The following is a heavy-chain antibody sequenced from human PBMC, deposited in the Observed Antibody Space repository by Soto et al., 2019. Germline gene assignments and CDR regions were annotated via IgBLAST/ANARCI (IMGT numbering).Heavy chain of an antibody. CDR2: IYSGGST. V-gene: IGHV3-66*01. D-gene: IGHD2-2*01. CDR3: ARGGCSSTSCYGMIYYYYMDV. Sequence: HPGGSLRLSCAVSGFTVSSDYMSWVRQAPGKGLEWVSVIYSGGSTYYADSVKGRFTISRDNSKNTLYLQMNSLRAEDTAVYYCARGGCSSTSCYGMIYYYYMDVWGKGTTVTVSS. CDR1: GFTVSSDY. J-gene: IGHJ6*03.